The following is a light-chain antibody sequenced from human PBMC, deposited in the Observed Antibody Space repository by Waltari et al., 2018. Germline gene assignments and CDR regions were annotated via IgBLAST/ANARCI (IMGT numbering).Light chain of an antibody. CDR1: RSDIGADNF. J-gene: IGLJ2*01. CDR2: DAT. CDR3: CSYVGGSRVL. V-gene: IGLV2-23*01. Sequence: QSVLTQPASVSGSPGQSITISCTGTRSDIGADNFVSWFQQLPGQAPRLLISDATKRPSGVSYRFSGSKSGNTASLSISDLQAEDEADYYCCSYVGGSRVLFGGGTKLTV.